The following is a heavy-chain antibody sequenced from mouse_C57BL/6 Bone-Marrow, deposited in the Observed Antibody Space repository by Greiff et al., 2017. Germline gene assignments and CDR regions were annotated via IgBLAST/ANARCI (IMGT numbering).Heavy chain of an antibody. D-gene: IGHD1-1*01. Sequence: DVKLVESGPGLVKPSQSLSLTCSVTGYSITSGYYWNWIRQFPGNKLEWMGYISYDGSNKYNPSLKNRISITRDTSKNQLFLKLNSVTTEDTATYYCAREDYYGIDYWGQGTTLTVSS. J-gene: IGHJ2*01. CDR1: GYSITSGYY. CDR3: AREDYYGIDY. CDR2: ISYDGSN. V-gene: IGHV3-6*01.